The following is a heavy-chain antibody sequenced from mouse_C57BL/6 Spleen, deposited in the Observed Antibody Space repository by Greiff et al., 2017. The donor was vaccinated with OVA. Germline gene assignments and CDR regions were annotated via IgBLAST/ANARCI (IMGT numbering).Heavy chain of an antibody. CDR1: GYTFTSYW. J-gene: IGHJ2*01. V-gene: IGHV1-55*01. Sequence: QVQLQQPGAELVKPGASVKMSCKASGYTFTSYWITWVKQRPGPGLEWIGDIYPGSGSPTSNEKFKSKATLTVDTSSSTAYMQLSSLTSEDSAVYYCASDYGSSYEGDFDYWGQGTTLTVSS. D-gene: IGHD1-1*01. CDR3: ASDYGSSYEGDFDY. CDR2: IYPGSGSP.